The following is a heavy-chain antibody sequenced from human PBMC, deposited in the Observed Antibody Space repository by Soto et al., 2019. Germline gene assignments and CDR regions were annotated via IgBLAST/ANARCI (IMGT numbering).Heavy chain of an antibody. CDR3: AKDKADDFWSGWGTGYYFYGMDV. V-gene: IGHV1-69*06. Sequence: VKVSCKASGGTFSSYAVSWVRQAPGQGLEWMGGIIPIFGTANYAQKFQGRVTITADKSTSTAYMELSSLRSEDTAVYYCAKDKADDFWSGWGTGYYFYGMDVTGQSTRVTLSS. D-gene: IGHD3-3*01. CDR1: GGTFSSYA. CDR2: IIPIFGTA. J-gene: IGHJ6*02.